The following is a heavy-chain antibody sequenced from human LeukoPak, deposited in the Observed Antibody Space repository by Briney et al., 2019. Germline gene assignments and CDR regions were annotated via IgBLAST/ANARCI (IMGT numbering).Heavy chain of an antibody. Sequence: GGSLRLSCAASGFTFSDYYMSWIRQAPGKGLEWVSYISSSGSTIYYADSVKGRFTISRDNSKNTLYLQMNSLRAEDTAVYYCAKDPEGPYYYDSSGYSDYWGQGTLVTVSS. CDR1: GFTFSDYY. CDR2: ISSSGSTI. D-gene: IGHD3-22*01. V-gene: IGHV3-11*01. J-gene: IGHJ4*02. CDR3: AKDPEGPYYYDSSGYSDY.